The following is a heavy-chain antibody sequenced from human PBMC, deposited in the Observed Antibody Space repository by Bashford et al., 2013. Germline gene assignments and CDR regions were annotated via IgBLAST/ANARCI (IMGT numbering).Heavy chain of an antibody. Sequence: SSETLSLTCTVSGGSISSSDYYWGWIRQPPGKGLEWIGCISYSGNTYYNPSLKSRVTVSLDTSKNQFSLRVRSVTAADTAVYYCARANTGFWSGSPYYFYYVDVWGKGTTVTVSS. CDR2: ISYSGNT. V-gene: IGHV4-39*01. J-gene: IGHJ6*03. D-gene: IGHD3-3*01. CDR3: ARANTGFWSGSPYYFYYVDV. CDR1: GGSISSSDYY.